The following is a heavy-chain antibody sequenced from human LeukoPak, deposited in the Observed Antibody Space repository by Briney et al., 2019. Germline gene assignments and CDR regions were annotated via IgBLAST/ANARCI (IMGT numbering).Heavy chain of an antibody. J-gene: IGHJ3*02. Sequence: SETLSLTCTVSGGSISSSSYYWGWIRQPPGRGLEWIGSIYYSGNTYYNPSLQSRVTISVDTSKNQSSLKLSSVTAADTAVYNCARQGAGGRAFDIWGQGTMVTVSS. CDR2: IYYSGNT. D-gene: IGHD1-26*01. CDR3: ARQGAGGRAFDI. CDR1: GGSISSSSYY. V-gene: IGHV4-39*01.